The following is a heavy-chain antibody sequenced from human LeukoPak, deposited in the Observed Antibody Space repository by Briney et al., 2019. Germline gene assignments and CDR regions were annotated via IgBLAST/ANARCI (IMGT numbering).Heavy chain of an antibody. V-gene: IGHV1-69*15. Sequence: SVKVSCKTSGGTFSSYAFSWMRQAPGQGLEWVGRIIPIYNPVDYTQRFQGRVTITADESTNTVYLELSSLRYDDTAVYYCARKPLGCGGDCHFDYWGQGTLVTVSS. CDR1: GGTFSSYA. J-gene: IGHJ4*02. CDR2: IIPIYNPV. CDR3: ARKPLGCGGDCHFDY. D-gene: IGHD2-21*02.